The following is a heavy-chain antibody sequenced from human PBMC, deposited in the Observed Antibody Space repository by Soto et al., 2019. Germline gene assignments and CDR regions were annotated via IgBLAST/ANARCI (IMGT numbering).Heavy chain of an antibody. CDR1: GYSFTSYW. CDR3: ARGPNYSNYYYYGMDV. V-gene: IGHV5-10-1*01. Sequence: GESLKISCKGSGYSFTSYWISWVRQMPGKGLEWMGRIDPSDSYTNYSPSFQGHVTISADKSISTAYLQWSSLKASDTAMYYCARGPNYSNYYYYGMDVWGQGTTVTVSS. CDR2: IDPSDSYT. D-gene: IGHD4-4*01. J-gene: IGHJ6*02.